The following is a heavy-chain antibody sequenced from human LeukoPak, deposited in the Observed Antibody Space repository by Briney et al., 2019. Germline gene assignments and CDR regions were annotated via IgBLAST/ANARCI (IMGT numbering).Heavy chain of an antibody. CDR1: GYTFTGYY. V-gene: IGHV1-2*02. Sequence: ASVQVSCKDSGYTFTGYYMHWVRQAPGQGLEWMGWINPNSGGTNYAQKCQDRVTMTRDTSISTAYMELSRLRSDDTAVYYCATADYYCSWSRYIFRAYGMDVWGQGTTVTVSS. CDR3: ATADYYCSWSRYIFRAYGMDV. J-gene: IGHJ6*02. CDR2: INPNSGGT. D-gene: IGHD3-10*01.